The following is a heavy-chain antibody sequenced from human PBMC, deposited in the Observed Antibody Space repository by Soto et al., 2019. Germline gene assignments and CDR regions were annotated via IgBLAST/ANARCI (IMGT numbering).Heavy chain of an antibody. CDR3: TRGGVATRTFDY. CDR2: IFPDDSDT. Sequence: PGESLKISCKASGYSITSYWIAWARQMPGQGLEWMGIIFPDDSDTRYSPSFQGQVTISADKSISTAYVQWSSLKASDTAMYYCTRGGVATRTFDYWGQGTLVTV. J-gene: IGHJ4*02. CDR1: GYSITSYW. D-gene: IGHD3-3*01. V-gene: IGHV5-51*01.